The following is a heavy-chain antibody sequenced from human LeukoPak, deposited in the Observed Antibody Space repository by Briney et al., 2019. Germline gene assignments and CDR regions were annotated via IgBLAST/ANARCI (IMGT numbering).Heavy chain of an antibody. D-gene: IGHD1-26*01. CDR2: ISVHNGKT. V-gene: IGHV1-18*01. CDR3: ARVGSSGLLGEFNY. J-gene: IGHJ4*02. CDR1: GFSFTTYG. Sequence: ASVKVSCKASGFSFTTYGFSWVRQAPGQGLEWVGWISVHNGKTDSAQKFQGRVTMTTDTPTSTAYMELTSLRSDDTAEYYCARVGSSGLLGEFNYWGQGTRVTVSS.